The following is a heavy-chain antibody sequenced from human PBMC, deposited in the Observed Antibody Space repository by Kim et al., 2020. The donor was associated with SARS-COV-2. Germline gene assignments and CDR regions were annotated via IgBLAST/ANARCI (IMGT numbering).Heavy chain of an antibody. J-gene: IGHJ4*02. CDR3: TRAVAGTGHFDY. V-gene: IGHV6-1*01. CDR2: N. Sequence: NEFAVSGKSRITINPDTSKNQFSLQLNSVTPEDTAVYYCTRAVAGTGHFDYWGQGTLVTVSS. D-gene: IGHD6-19*01.